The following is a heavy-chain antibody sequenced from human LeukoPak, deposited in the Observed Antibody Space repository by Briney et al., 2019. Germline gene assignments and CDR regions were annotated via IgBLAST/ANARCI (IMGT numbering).Heavy chain of an antibody. V-gene: IGHV3-11*01. CDR2: ISSSGSTI. CDR1: GFTFSDYY. J-gene: IGHJ3*02. Sequence: GGSLRLSCAASGFTFSDYYMSWIRQAPGKGLEWVSYISSSGSTIYYADSVKGRFTISRDNAKNSLYLQMNSLRAEDTAVYYCARVSLYYYGSGESNAFDIWGQGTMVTVSS. D-gene: IGHD3-10*01. CDR3: ARVSLYYYGSGESNAFDI.